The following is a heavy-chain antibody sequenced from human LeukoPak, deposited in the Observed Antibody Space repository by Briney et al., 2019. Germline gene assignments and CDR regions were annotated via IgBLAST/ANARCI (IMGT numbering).Heavy chain of an antibody. CDR3: ARRRDLYSGSYYPFDY. Sequence: GESLKISCQGSGYSFTSYWIAWVRQMPGKGLEWMGIIYPGDSDTRYSPSFQGQVTISADKSISTAYLQWSSLKASDTAMYYCARRRDLYSGSYYPFDYWGQGTLVTVSS. J-gene: IGHJ4*02. D-gene: IGHD1-26*01. V-gene: IGHV5-51*01. CDR1: GYSFTSYW. CDR2: IYPGDSDT.